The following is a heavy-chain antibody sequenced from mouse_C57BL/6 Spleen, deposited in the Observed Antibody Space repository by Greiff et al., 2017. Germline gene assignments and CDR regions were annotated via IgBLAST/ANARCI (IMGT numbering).Heavy chain of an antibody. J-gene: IGHJ4*01. CDR1: GFSFNTYA. D-gene: IGHD2-4*01. CDR2: IRSKSNNYAT. V-gene: IGHV10-1*01. Sequence: EVKLMESGGGLVQPKGSLKLSCAASGFSFNTYAMNWVRQAPGKGLEWVARIRSKSNNYATYYADSVKDRFTISRDDSESMLYLQMNNLKTEDTAMYYCVRHEDYDDAMDYWGQGTSVTVSS. CDR3: VRHEDYDDAMDY.